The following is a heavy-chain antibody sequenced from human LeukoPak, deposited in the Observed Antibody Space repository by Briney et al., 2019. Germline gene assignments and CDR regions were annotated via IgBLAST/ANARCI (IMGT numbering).Heavy chain of an antibody. Sequence: GGSLRLSCAASGFTFSSYWMHWVRQAPGKGLVWVSRINSDGSSTSYADSVKGRFTISRDNAKNTLYLQMNSLRAEDTAVYYCARRADIAAAGRRPYGMDVWGQGTTVTVSS. V-gene: IGHV3-74*01. CDR1: GFTFSSYW. CDR3: ARRADIAAAGRRPYGMDV. J-gene: IGHJ6*02. D-gene: IGHD6-13*01. CDR2: INSDGSST.